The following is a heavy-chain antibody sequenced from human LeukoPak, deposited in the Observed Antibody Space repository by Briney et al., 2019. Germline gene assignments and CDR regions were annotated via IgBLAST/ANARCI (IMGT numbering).Heavy chain of an antibody. J-gene: IGHJ4*02. D-gene: IGHD2/OR15-2a*01. V-gene: IGHV3-30*18. CDR1: GFTFSSYG. CDR2: ISYDGSNK. CDR3: AKDFFAGD. Sequence: GESLRLSCAASGFTFSSYGMHWVRQAPGKGLEWVAVISYDGSNKYYADSVKGRFTISRDNSKNTLYLQMNSLRAEDTAVYYCAKDFFAGDWGQGTLVTVSS.